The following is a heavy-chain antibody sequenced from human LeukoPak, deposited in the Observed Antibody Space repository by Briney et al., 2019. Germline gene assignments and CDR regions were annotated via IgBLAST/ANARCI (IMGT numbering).Heavy chain of an antibody. V-gene: IGHV1-2*02. J-gene: IGHJ5*02. Sequence: GASVKVSCKASGYTFTAYYMHWVRQAPGEGLEWMGWISPNSGVTNYAQNFQGSVTMTRDTSISTAHMELSRLRSDDTAVYYCARDPYYDYVWGSYRYSGWFDPWGQGTLVTVSS. CDR3: ARDPYYDYVWGSYRYSGWFDP. D-gene: IGHD3-16*02. CDR1: GYTFTAYY. CDR2: ISPNSGVT.